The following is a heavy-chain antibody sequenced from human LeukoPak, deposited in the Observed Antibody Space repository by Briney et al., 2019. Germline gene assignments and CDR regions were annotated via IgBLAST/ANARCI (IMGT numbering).Heavy chain of an antibody. Sequence: SETLSLTCTVSGYSISSGYYWGWIRQPPGKGLEWIGSIHHSGSTYYNPSLKSRVTISVDTSKNQFSLKLSSVTAADTAVYYCARLLWFGELLSIFDYWGQGTLVTVSS. CDR1: GYSISSGYY. CDR2: IHHSGST. J-gene: IGHJ4*02. V-gene: IGHV4-38-2*02. D-gene: IGHD3-10*01. CDR3: ARLLWFGELLSIFDY.